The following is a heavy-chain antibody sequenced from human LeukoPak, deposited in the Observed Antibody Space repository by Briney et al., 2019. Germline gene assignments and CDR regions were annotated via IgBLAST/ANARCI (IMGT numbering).Heavy chain of an antibody. D-gene: IGHD6-13*01. CDR3: ARDYSSSWYVFDY. CDR1: GFTFSSYT. CDR2: ISSSSSYI. Sequence: GGSLRLSCAASGFTFSSYTMNWVRQAPGKGLEWVSAISSSSSYIYYADSVKGRFTISRDNAKNSLYLQMNSLRAEDTAVYYCARDYSSSWYVFDYWGQGTLVTVSS. J-gene: IGHJ4*02. V-gene: IGHV3-21*01.